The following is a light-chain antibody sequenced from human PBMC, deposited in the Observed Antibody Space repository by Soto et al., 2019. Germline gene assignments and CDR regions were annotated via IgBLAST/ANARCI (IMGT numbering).Light chain of an antibody. J-gene: IGLJ2*01. CDR1: SSTVGGFNV. V-gene: IGLV2-23*01. CDR3: CSYAGRSTWDVV. Sequence: QSVLTQPASVSGSPGQSITISCTGTSSTVGGFNVVSWYQQHPGKAPKVIIYEGIKRPSGVSNRFSGSKSGSTASLTISGLQAEDEADYYCCSYAGRSTWDVVFGGGTKVTVL. CDR2: EGI.